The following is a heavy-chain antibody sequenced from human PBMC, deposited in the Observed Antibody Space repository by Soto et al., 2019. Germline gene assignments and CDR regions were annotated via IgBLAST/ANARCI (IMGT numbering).Heavy chain of an antibody. V-gene: IGHV3-23*01. CDR1: GFTVNSHA. CDR3: TKSRRGILMVYGFGGMDV. CDR2: ISGSGDGT. J-gene: IGHJ6*02. D-gene: IGHD2-8*01. Sequence: EVQLLESGGGVVQRGGSLRLSCAASGFTVNSHAMSWVRQAPGKGLEWVASISGSGDGTYYGDSVKGRFNISRDSSSRTLYLQMNNLRGEDTSVYFCTKSRRGILMVYGFGGMDVWGQGTTVTVSS.